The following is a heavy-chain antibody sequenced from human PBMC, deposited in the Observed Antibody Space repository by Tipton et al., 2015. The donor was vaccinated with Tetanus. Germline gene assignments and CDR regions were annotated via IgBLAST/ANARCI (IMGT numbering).Heavy chain of an antibody. CDR3: ARANNEFPKKGPFDS. J-gene: IGHJ4*02. Sequence: TLSLTCDVSGGPVSSSNWWSWVRQAPGKGLEWIGEIYYSGTTNYNPSLKSRVTISTDKSKNQVSLRLNSVTAADTAVYYCARANNEFPKKGPFDSWGQGSLVIVSS. V-gene: IGHV4-4*02. D-gene: IGHD1-1*01. CDR1: GGPVSSSNW. CDR2: IYYSGTT.